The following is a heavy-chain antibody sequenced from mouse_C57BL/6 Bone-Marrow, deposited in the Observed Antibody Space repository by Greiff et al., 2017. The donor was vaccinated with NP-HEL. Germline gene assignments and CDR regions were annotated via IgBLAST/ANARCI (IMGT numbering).Heavy chain of an antibody. V-gene: IGHV5-12*01. CDR1: GFTFSDYY. J-gene: IGHJ1*03. D-gene: IGHD1-1*01. CDR3: ARHLFITTVVPHWYFDV. CDR2: ISNGGGST. Sequence: EVKLMESGGGLVQPGGSLKLSCAASGFTFSDYYMYWVRQTPEKRLEWVAYISNGGGSTYYPDTVKGRFTISRDNAKNTLYLQMSRLKSEDTAMYYCARHLFITTVVPHWYFDVWGTGTTGTVSS.